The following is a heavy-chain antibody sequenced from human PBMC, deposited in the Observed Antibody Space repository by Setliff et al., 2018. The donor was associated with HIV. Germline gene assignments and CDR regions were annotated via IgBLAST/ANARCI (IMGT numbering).Heavy chain of an antibody. Sequence: SVKVSCKASGGTFSGFGISWVRQAPGQGLEWMGGIIPLFGTANYAQNFQDRVTITADKITTTVYMELSSLRSEDTAVYYCARVRLYNTALDYWGQGTLVTVS. J-gene: IGHJ4*02. CDR2: IIPLFGTA. CDR3: ARVRLYNTALDY. CDR1: GGTFSGFG. D-gene: IGHD3-3*01. V-gene: IGHV1-69*06.